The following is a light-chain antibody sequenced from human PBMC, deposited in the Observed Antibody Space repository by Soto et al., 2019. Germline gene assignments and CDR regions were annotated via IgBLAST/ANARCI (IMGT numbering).Light chain of an antibody. CDR1: RSVRSY. V-gene: IGKV3-11*01. CDR2: DAS. Sequence: EIVLTQSPATLSLSPGDRATLSCRASRSVRSYLAWYQQKPGQAPRLLIYDASNRAAGIPARFSGSGSETDFTLTISNLEPEDFAVYYCQQRYAWPPITFGQGTRLEIK. J-gene: IGKJ5*01. CDR3: QQRYAWPPIT.